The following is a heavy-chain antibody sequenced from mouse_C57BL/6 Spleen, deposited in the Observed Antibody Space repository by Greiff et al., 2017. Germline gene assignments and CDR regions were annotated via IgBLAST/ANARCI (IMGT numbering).Heavy chain of an antibody. J-gene: IGHJ2*01. CDR2: INYDGSST. CDR1: GFTFSDYY. CDR3: ARERDDGTFDY. Sequence: EVQLVESEGGLVQPGSSMKLSCTASGFTFSDYYMAWVRQVPEKGLEWVANINYDGSSTYYLDSLKSRFIISRDNAKNILYLQMSSLKSEDTATYYCARERDDGTFDYWGQGTTLTVSS. D-gene: IGHD2-3*01. V-gene: IGHV5-16*01.